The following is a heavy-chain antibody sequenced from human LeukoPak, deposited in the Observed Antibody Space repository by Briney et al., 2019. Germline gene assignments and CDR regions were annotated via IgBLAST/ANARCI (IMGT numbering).Heavy chain of an antibody. D-gene: IGHD5-24*01. CDR2: ISGSGVST. CDR3: ARGAARMVEMGTMISFEY. J-gene: IGHJ4*02. CDR1: GFTLSSHA. V-gene: IGHV3-23*01. Sequence: GGSLRLSCAASGFTLSSHAMSWVRQAPGKGLEWVSAISGSGVSTYYADSVKGRFTISRVNSQKTLYLQMNSLRAEDAAVYYCARGAARMVEMGTMISFEYWGQGTLITVSS.